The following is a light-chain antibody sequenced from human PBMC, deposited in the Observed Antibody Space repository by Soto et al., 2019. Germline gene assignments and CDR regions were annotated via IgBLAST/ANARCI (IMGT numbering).Light chain of an antibody. Sequence: DLQMTQSPSSLSASVGDRVTITCRASQSISSYLNWYQQKPGKAPKLLIYAASSLQSGVPSRFSCSGSGTDFTLTISSLQPEDFAAYYCQQSYSTPSTFGQGTKLEIK. CDR1: QSISSY. CDR2: AAS. CDR3: QQSYSTPST. J-gene: IGKJ2*01. V-gene: IGKV1-39*01.